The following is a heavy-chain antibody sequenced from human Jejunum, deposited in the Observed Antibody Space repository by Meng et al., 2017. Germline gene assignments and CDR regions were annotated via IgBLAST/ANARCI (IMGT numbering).Heavy chain of an antibody. Sequence: GESLKISCSASGFNFHSYEMNWIRQAPGKGLESVAHISSSGSIVYYADSVQGRFTISRDNAESSLFLQMNSLTVEDTALYYCATQHNSYFFASGSYFNVRWGQGTLVTVSS. CDR2: ISSSGSIV. CDR1: GFNFHSYE. CDR3: ATQHNSYFFASGSYFNVR. J-gene: IGHJ4*02. D-gene: IGHD3-10*01. V-gene: IGHV3-48*03.